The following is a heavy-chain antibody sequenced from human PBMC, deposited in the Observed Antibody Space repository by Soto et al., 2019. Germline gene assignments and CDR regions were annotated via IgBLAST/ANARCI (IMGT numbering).Heavy chain of an antibody. V-gene: IGHV3-30-3*01. D-gene: IGHD3-3*01. J-gene: IGHJ6*02. CDR2: ISYDGSNK. CDR1: GFTFSSYA. CDR3: ARDHPAEVDYDFWSGYYKVPPPLYYYGMDV. Sequence: PGGSLRLSCAASGFTFSSYAMHWVRQAPGKGLEWVAVISYDGSNKYYADSVKGRFTISRDNSKNTLYLQMNSLRAEDTAVYYCARDHPAEVDYDFWSGYYKVPPPLYYYGMDVWGQGTTVTV.